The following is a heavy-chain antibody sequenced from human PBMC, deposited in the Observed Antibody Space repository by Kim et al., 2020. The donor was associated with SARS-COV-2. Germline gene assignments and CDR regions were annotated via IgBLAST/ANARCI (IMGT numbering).Heavy chain of an antibody. CDR1: GFTFSSRA. CDR2: VNNGGNA. D-gene: IGHD6-19*01. CDR3: AKDHPSSGWPAFDS. Sequence: GGSLRLSCAASGFTFSSRAMSWVRQAPGKGPEWVASVNNGGNAYYADSVKGRFTVSRNITRDTLYLQMNSLGAEDTALSFCAKDHPSSGWPAFDSWGQGTLVTVSS. J-gene: IGHJ4*02. V-gene: IGHV3-23*01.